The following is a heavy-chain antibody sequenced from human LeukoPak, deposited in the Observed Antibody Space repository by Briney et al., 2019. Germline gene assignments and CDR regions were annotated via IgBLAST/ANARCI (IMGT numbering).Heavy chain of an antibody. CDR1: GGSISSYY. J-gene: IGHJ1*01. Sequence: SETLSLTCTVSGGSISSYYWSWIRQPPGKGLEWIGYIYYSGSTNYNPSLKSRVTISVDTSKNQFSLKLSSVTAADMAVYYCARHNYYDSSGYTEYFQHWGQGTLVTVSS. D-gene: IGHD3-22*01. V-gene: IGHV4-59*08. CDR2: IYYSGST. CDR3: ARHNYYDSSGYTEYFQH.